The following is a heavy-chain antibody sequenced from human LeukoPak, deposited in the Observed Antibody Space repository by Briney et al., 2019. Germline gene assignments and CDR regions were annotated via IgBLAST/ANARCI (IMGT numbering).Heavy chain of an antibody. Sequence: SETLSLTCTVSGASISSGSYFWGWIRQPPGKGLEWIGTIYYSGGPYYNPSLKSRATISVDASKNQFSLRLNSVTAADTAVYYCAVAGARYSDTGGLYAFDFWGRGTMVTVSS. V-gene: IGHV4-39*01. CDR3: AVAGARYSDTGGLYAFDF. D-gene: IGHD2-8*02. J-gene: IGHJ3*01. CDR1: GASISSGSYF. CDR2: IYYSGGP.